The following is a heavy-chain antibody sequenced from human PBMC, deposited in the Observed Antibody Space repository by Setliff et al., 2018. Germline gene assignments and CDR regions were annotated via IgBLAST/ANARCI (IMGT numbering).Heavy chain of an antibody. Sequence: SVKVSCKASGGFSTHAISWVRQVPGQGLEWMGGIFPILGTTDYAQNFQGRVTIITDESTSSAYLEMSNLRSEDTAVYYCASALIRRVAVAGKSQFDYWGQGTLVTVSS. CDR3: ASALIRRVAVAGKSQFDY. V-gene: IGHV1-69*05. CDR1: GGFSTHA. J-gene: IGHJ4*01. D-gene: IGHD6-19*01. CDR2: IFPILGTT.